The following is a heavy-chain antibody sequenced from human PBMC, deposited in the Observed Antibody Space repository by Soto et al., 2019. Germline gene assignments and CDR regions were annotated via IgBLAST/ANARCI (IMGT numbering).Heavy chain of an antibody. J-gene: IGHJ4*02. V-gene: IGHV4-39*01. CDR3: ERHSIWLLLSDY. D-gene: IGHD3-22*01. Sequence: SETLSLTCNVSGGSISNSNYYWGWIRQPPGKGLEWIGSIYYTGNTYYNPSLKSRVTISVDTSKNQFSLKLDFVSAADTVVYFCERHSIWLLLSDYWGQGSLVTVSS. CDR2: IYYTGNT. CDR1: GGSISNSNYY.